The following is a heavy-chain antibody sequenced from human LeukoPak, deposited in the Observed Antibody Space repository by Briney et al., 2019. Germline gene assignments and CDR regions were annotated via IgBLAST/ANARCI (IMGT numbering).Heavy chain of an antibody. V-gene: IGHV3-23*01. CDR1: GFTFSSYA. Sequence: PGGSLRLSCAASGFTFSSYAMSWVRQAPGKGLEWVSAISGSGGSTYYADSVKGRFTISRDNSKNTLYLQMNSLRAEDTAVYYCAKDLLSGVVLYYMDVWGKGTTVTVSS. CDR3: AKDLLSGVVLYYMDV. D-gene: IGHD3-3*01. J-gene: IGHJ6*03. CDR2: ISGSGGST.